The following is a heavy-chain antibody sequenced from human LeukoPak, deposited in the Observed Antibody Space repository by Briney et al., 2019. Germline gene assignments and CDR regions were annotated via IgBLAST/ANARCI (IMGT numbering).Heavy chain of an antibody. J-gene: IGHJ4*02. D-gene: IGHD3-10*01. Sequence: QSGGSLKLSCAASGFTFSGSAMHWVRQASGKGLEWVGRIRSKANSYATAYAASVKGRFTISRDDSKNTAYLQMNSLKTEDTAVYYCAKKYDGSARMYLYDYWGQGTLVTVSS. CDR1: GFTFSGSA. CDR2: IRSKANSYAT. V-gene: IGHV3-73*01. CDR3: AKKYDGSARMYLYDY.